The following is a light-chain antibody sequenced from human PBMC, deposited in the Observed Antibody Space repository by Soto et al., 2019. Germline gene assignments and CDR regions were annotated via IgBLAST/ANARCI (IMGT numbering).Light chain of an antibody. CDR3: QQHNSSPWT. Sequence: DIQMTQSPSTLSASVGERVTITCRASQSISDWLAWYQQKPGKAPKLLIYDACSLESGVPSRFSGSGSGTEFTLTISSLQPDDFATYYCQQHNSSPWTFGQGTTVEVK. CDR2: DAC. CDR1: QSISDW. J-gene: IGKJ1*01. V-gene: IGKV1-5*01.